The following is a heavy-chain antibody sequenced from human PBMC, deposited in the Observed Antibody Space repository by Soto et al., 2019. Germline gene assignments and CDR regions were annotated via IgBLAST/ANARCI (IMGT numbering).Heavy chain of an antibody. J-gene: IGHJ4*02. CDR2: SDPEEGDI. V-gene: IGHV1-24*01. Sequence: QVQVVQSGAEVRKPGASVKLSCKVLAYTLTEFPIHWVRQAPGKGLEWMGVSDPEEGDIIFAQKFQGRVTMTEDTSTDTVYMELSSLRSEDTAVYYCAIGGRAAEFDYWGQGTLVTVSS. CDR3: AIGGRAAEFDY. D-gene: IGHD2-15*01. CDR1: AYTLTEFP.